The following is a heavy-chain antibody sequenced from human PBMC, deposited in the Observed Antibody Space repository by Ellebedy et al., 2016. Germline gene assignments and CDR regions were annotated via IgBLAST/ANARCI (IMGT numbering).Heavy chain of an antibody. CDR1: GGSISSYY. CDR2: IYYSGST. CDR3: ARVKSDTAMANYYYYGMDV. Sequence: SETLSLTCTVSGGSISSYYWSWIRQPPGKGLEWIGYIYYSGSTNYNPSLKSRVTISVDTSKNQFSLKLSSVTAADTAVYYCARVKSDTAMANYYYYGMDVWGQGTTVTVSS. J-gene: IGHJ6*02. D-gene: IGHD5-18*01. V-gene: IGHV4-59*01.